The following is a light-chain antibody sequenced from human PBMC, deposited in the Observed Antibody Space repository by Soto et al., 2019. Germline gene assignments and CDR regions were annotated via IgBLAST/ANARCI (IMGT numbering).Light chain of an antibody. CDR2: STY. Sequence: QTVVTQEPSFSVSPGATLTLTCGLSSGSVSTNNYPSWYQQTPGQAPRTLIYSTYTRSSGVPDRFSASILGNKAALTITGAQADDESDYYCVLYMGSGIWVFGGGTKLTVL. V-gene: IGLV8-61*01. CDR1: SGSVSTNNY. CDR3: VLYMGSGIWV. J-gene: IGLJ3*02.